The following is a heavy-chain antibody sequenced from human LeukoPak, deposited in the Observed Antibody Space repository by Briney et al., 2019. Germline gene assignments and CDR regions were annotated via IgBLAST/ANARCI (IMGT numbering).Heavy chain of an antibody. J-gene: IGHJ4*02. V-gene: IGHV3-23*01. D-gene: IGHD3-9*01. CDR3: ARGGYFDWLSSFDN. CDR1: GFTFSSYD. CDR2: ISGSGGST. Sequence: GGSLRLSCAASGFTFSSYDMSWVRQAPGKGLEWVSAISGSGGSTYYADSVKGRFTISRDNSKNTLYLQMNSLRAEDTAVNYCARGGYFDWLSSFDNWGQGTLVTVSS.